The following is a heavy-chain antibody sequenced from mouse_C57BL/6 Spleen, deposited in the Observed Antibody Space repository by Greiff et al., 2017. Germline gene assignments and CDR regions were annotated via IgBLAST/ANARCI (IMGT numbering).Heavy chain of an antibody. V-gene: IGHV1-15*01. CDR3: TRSGYYGSSPFAY. J-gene: IGHJ3*01. CDR1: GYTFTDYE. CDR2: IDPETGGT. D-gene: IGHD1-1*01. Sequence: VQLQQSGAELVRPGASVTLSCKASGYTFTDYEMPWVKQTPVHGLEWIGAIDPETGGTAYNQKFKGKAILTADKSSSTAYMELRSLTSEDSAVYYCTRSGYYGSSPFAYWGQGTLVTVSA.